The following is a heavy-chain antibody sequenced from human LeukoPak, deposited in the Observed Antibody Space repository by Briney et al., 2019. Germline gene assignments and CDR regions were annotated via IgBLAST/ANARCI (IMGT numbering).Heavy chain of an antibody. Sequence: GGSLRLSCVASGFTFSGYGMHWVRQTPGKGLEWVAFIRYDGSDKSSADSVKGRFIISRDDSKNTLYLQMNSVRPEDTAVYYCAKEGVYYSGGNCLFNWLDPWGHGTLVTIPP. J-gene: IGHJ5*02. CDR2: IRYDGSDK. V-gene: IGHV3-30*02. D-gene: IGHD4-23*01. CDR3: AKEGVYYSGGNCLFNWLDP. CDR1: GFTFSGYG.